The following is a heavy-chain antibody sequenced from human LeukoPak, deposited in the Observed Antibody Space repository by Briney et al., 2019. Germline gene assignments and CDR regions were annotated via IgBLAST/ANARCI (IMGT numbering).Heavy chain of an antibody. CDR1: GYSLTELT. Sequence: GASVKVSCKVSGYSLTELTMHWGCHTLGKGLGWVGGFDLEDGETNYAQKIQGRVTMTEDTSTDTAYMELSSLRYEDTAVYYCATVTAAGPPWGQGTLVTVSS. D-gene: IGHD6-13*01. CDR3: ATVTAAGPP. V-gene: IGHV1-24*01. CDR2: FDLEDGET. J-gene: IGHJ5*02.